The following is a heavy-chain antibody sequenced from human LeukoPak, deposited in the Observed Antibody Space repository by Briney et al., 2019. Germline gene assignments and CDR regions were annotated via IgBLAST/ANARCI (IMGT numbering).Heavy chain of an antibody. V-gene: IGHV3-20*01. Sequence: GGSLRLSCAASGFTFEDYGMSWVRQAPGKGLESVSGNNWNGGSTGYAGSEKGRFTISRDNAKNSLYLQMNSLRAEDTALYHCAREARGMVDYWGQGTLVTVSS. CDR3: AREARGMVDY. D-gene: IGHD3-10*01. CDR1: GFTFEDYG. J-gene: IGHJ4*02. CDR2: NNWNGGST.